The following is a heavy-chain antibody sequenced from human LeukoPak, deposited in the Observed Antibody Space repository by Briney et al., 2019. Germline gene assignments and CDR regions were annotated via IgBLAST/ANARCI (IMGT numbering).Heavy chain of an antibody. D-gene: IGHD3-3*01. CDR3: AGDKEWDYDFWVDY. J-gene: IGHJ4*02. CDR1: GFTFSTYN. CDR2: ISTTSATI. Sequence: GGSLRLSCAASGFTFSTYNMNWVRQAPGKGLEWISFISTTSATIYYADSVKGRFTVSRDNAKNSLYLQMDSLRDEDTAVYYCAGDKEWDYDFWVDYWGQGTLVTVSS. V-gene: IGHV3-48*02.